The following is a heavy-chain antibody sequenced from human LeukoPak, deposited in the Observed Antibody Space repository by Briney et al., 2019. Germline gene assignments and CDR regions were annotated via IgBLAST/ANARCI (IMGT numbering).Heavy chain of an antibody. CDR3: ARGTTKGYYYDSSGYYTK. Sequence: PSETLSLTCNVSGGSINSYYWGWFRQPPEKRLESIGYIYYSGRTTYNPSLKSRVTISVDTSTNQISLQLTSVTAADTAVYFCARGTTKGYYYDSSGYYTKWGKGTLVTVSS. CDR2: IYYSGRT. V-gene: IGHV4-59*12. D-gene: IGHD3-22*01. J-gene: IGHJ4*02. CDR1: GGSINSYY.